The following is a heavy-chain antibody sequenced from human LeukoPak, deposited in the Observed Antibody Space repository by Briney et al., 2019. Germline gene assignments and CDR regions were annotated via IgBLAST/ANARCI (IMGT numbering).Heavy chain of an antibody. CDR3: AREGITVALNYYRMDV. CDR1: GFTFNSYW. CDR2: INQDGSEK. J-gene: IGHJ6*02. Sequence: PGGSLRLSCTASGFTFNSYWTSWVRQAPGKGLEWVANINQDGSEKYYVDSVKGRFTVSRGNGKNSLYLQMNSLRAEDTAVYYCAREGITVALNYYRMDVWGQGTKVNVS. V-gene: IGHV3-7*01. D-gene: IGHD6-19*01.